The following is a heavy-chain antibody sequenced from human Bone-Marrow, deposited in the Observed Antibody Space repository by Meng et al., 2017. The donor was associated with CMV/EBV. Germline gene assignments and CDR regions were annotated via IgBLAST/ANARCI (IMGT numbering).Heavy chain of an antibody. V-gene: IGHV5-51*01. CDR3: ARHRQYDFWSGYFQVGDMDV. D-gene: IGHD3-3*01. CDR1: GYSFITYW. CDR2: IYPGDSDT. J-gene: IGHJ6*02. Sequence: GASLTISCKAYGYSFITYWIGWVRQMPGKGLEWMGIIYPGDSDTRYSPSFQGQVTISADKSISTAYLQWSSLKASDTAMYYCARHRQYDFWSGYFQVGDMDVWGQGTTVTVSS.